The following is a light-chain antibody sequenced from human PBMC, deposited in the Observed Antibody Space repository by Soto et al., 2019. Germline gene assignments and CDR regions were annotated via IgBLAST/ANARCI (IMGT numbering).Light chain of an antibody. Sequence: IHSTHSPSTMAASAEYRVTGTFRSVQIISMWLSCYQQKPGKSPKLLVYDSSSLESGVPSRFSGSGSGTEFTLTINILHPDDFARYYCHQYKSHSPTFGQGTKVDIK. V-gene: IGKV1-5*01. CDR3: HQYKSHSPT. CDR1: QIISMW. J-gene: IGKJ1*01. CDR2: DSS.